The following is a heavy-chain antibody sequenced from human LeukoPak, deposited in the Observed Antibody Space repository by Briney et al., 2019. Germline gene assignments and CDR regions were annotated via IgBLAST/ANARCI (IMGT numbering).Heavy chain of an antibody. Sequence: GGSLRLSCAASGFTFSDYYMSWIRQAPGKGLEWVPYISSSGSTIYYADSVKGRFTISRDNAKNSLYLQMNSLRAEDTAVYYCAREYGSGSYYDVGRRNYFDYWGQGTLVTVSS. D-gene: IGHD3-10*01. CDR2: ISSSGSTI. CDR3: AREYGSGSYYDVGRRNYFDY. CDR1: GFTFSDYY. V-gene: IGHV3-11*01. J-gene: IGHJ4*02.